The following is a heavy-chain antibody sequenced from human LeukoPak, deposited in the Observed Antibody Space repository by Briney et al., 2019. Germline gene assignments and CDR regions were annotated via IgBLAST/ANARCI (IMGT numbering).Heavy chain of an antibody. CDR3: TTDGIAVAGYFDY. Sequence: GGSLRLSCSASGFTLSKAWMNWVRQTPGKGLEWVGRIKSKTDGGTKDYAVPVKGRFTISRDDSKNTLYLQMNGLIAERRAVYYCTTDGIAVAGYFDYWGQGTLVTVSS. J-gene: IGHJ4*02. CDR1: GFTLSKAW. D-gene: IGHD6-19*01. CDR2: IKSKTDGGTK. V-gene: IGHV3-15*01.